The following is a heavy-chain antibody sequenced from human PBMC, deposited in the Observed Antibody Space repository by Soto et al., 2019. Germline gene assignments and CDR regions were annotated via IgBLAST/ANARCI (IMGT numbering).Heavy chain of an antibody. J-gene: IGHJ5*02. CDR1: GGSVSSGSYY. CDR2: IYYSGST. D-gene: IGHD2-2*01. V-gene: IGHV4-61*01. CDR3: ARVLDDCSSTSCYGFDP. Sequence: SETLSLTCTVSGGSVSSGSYYWSWIRQPPGKGLEWIGYIYYSGSTNYNPSLKSRVTISVDTSKNQFSLKLSSVTAADTAVYYCARVLDDCSSTSCYGFDPWGQGTLVTVS.